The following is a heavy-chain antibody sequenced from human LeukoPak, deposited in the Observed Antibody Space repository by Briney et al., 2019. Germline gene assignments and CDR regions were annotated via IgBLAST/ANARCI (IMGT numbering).Heavy chain of an antibody. CDR2: ISGSGGST. V-gene: IGHV3-23*01. Sequence: GGSLRLSCAASGFTFSSYAMSLVRQAPGKGLEWVSAISGSGGSTYYADSVKGRFTISRDNSKNTLYLQMNSLRAEDTAVYYCAKGEGTVTTPTYYFDYWGQGTLVTVSS. J-gene: IGHJ4*02. CDR3: AKGEGTVTTPTYYFDY. D-gene: IGHD4-17*01. CDR1: GFTFSSYA.